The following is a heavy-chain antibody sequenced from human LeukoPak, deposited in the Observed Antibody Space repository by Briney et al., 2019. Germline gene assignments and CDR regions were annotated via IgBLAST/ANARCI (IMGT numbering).Heavy chain of an antibody. CDR1: GFTFSDYY. CDR2: ISSSGSTI. D-gene: IGHD6-13*01. J-gene: IGHJ6*02. CDR3: ARAKYSSSWHLGPTVDGYYYYYGMDV. V-gene: IGHV3-11*01. Sequence: GGSLRLSCAASGFTFSDYYMSWIRQASGKGLEWVSYISSSGSTIYYADSVKGRFTISRDNAKNSLYLQMNSLRAEDTAVYYCARAKYSSSWHLGPTVDGYYYYYGMDVWGQGTTVTVSS.